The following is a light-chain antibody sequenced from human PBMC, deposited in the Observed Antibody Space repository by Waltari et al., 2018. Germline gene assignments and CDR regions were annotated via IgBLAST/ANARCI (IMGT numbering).Light chain of an antibody. J-gene: IGLJ2*01. CDR3: SSYAGSNNLV. CDR1: SSDVGDY. V-gene: IGLV2-8*01. Sequence: QSALTQPPSASGSPGQSVTISCTGTSSDVGDYVSWYQQHPGKAPKLMISEVTKRPAGVPDRFSGSKSGNTASLTVAGLQAEDEADYYCSSYAGSNNLVFGGGTKLTVL. CDR2: EVT.